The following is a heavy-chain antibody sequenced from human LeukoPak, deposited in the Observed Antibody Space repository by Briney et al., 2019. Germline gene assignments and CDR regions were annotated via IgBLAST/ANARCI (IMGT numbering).Heavy chain of an antibody. CDR3: ARGGDYTPVGY. CDR2: IIPILGIA. J-gene: IGHJ4*02. CDR1: GGTFSSYA. D-gene: IGHD4-17*01. V-gene: IGHV1-69*04. Sequence: SVKVSCKASGGTFSSYAISWVRQAPGQGLEWMGRIIPILGIANYAQKFQGRVTITADTSTSTAYMELRSLRSDDTAVYYCARGGDYTPVGYWGQGTLVTVSS.